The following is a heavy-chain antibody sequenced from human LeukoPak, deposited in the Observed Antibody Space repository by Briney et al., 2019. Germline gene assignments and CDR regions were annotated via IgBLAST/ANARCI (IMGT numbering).Heavy chain of an antibody. V-gene: IGHV4-4*07. CDR2: IYTSGST. D-gene: IGHD1-20*01. J-gene: IGHJ4*02. CDR1: GGSISSYY. Sequence: SETMSLTCTVSGGSISSYYWGSIRQPAGKGLEWIGRIYTSGSTNHNPSLKSRVTMSVDTSKNQFSLKLSSVTAADTAVYYCARNSITAYDYWGQGTLVTVSS. CDR3: ARNSITAYDY.